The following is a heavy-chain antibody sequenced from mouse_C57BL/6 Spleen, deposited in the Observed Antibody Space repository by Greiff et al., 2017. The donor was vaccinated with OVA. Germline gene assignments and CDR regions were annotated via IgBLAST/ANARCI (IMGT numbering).Heavy chain of an antibody. CDR2: FHPYNDDT. Sequence: VKLQESGAELVKPGASVKMSCKASGYTFTTSPIEWMKQNHGKSLEWIGNFHPYNDDTKYNEKFKGKATLTVEKSSSTVYLELSRLTSDDSAVYYCARREVTRGYFDVWGTGTTVTVSS. D-gene: IGHD2-2*01. V-gene: IGHV1-47*01. CDR3: ARREVTRGYFDV. J-gene: IGHJ1*03. CDR1: GYTFTTSP.